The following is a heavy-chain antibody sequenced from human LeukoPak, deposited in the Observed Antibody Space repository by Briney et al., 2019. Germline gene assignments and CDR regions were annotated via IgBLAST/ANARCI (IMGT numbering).Heavy chain of an antibody. CDR2: ISGSGVGT. CDR3: ARPKGRYYYGSGSYLGY. V-gene: IGHV3-23*01. J-gene: IGHJ4*02. D-gene: IGHD3-10*01. CDR1: GFTFSTYA. Sequence: PGGSLRLSCAASGFTFSTYAMSWVRQAPGKGLEWVSAISGSGVGTYYADSVKGRFTISRDNSKNTLYLQMNSLRAEDTAVYYCARPKGRYYYGSGSYLGYWGQGTLVTVSS.